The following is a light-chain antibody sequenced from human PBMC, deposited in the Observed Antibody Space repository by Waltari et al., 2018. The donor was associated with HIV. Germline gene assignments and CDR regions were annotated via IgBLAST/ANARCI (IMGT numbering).Light chain of an antibody. CDR1: QSISSSY. CDR3: QQYGRSPLT. J-gene: IGKJ4*01. V-gene: IGKV3-20*01. Sequence: EIILTQSPGTLSLSPGESATLSCRASQSISSSYLAWYQKKPGQPPRLLIYGASSRATGIPDRFSGSESRTDFTLTISRLEPEDSAVYYCQQYGRSPLTFGGGTKVEIK. CDR2: GAS.